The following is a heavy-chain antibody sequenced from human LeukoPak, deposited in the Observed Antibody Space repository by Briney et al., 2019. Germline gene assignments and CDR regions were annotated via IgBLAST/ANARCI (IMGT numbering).Heavy chain of an antibody. D-gene: IGHD6-19*01. CDR1: GFTFSSYS. J-gene: IGHJ5*02. Sequence: GGSLRLSCAASGFTFSSYSMNWVRQAPGKGLEWVAVIWYDGSNNYYADSVKGRFTISRDNSKNTLYLQMNSLRAEDTAVYYCARGSLGWLGYNWFDPWGQGTLVTVSS. CDR2: IWYDGSNN. V-gene: IGHV3-33*08. CDR3: ARGSLGWLGYNWFDP.